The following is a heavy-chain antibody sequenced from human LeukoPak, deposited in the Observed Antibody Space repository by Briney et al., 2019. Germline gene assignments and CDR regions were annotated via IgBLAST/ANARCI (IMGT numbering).Heavy chain of an antibody. CDR1: GYTLTELS. J-gene: IGHJ4*02. CDR3: ARGVVVVANPFDY. CDR2: FDPEDGET. Sequence: ASVKVSCKVYGYTLTELSIHCVRQAPGKGLEWMVGFDPEDGETISAQKFQGRVTMTEDTSTDTAYMELSSLISVDFALYFCARGVVVVANPFDYWVQGTLVTVSS. V-gene: IGHV1-24*01. D-gene: IGHD2-15*01.